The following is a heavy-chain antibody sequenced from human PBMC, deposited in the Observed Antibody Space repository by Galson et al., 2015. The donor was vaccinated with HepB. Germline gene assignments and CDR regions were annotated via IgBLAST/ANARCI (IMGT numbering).Heavy chain of an antibody. J-gene: IGHJ3*02. CDR3: ARGGRSGDDAFDM. CDR1: GYTFTSHY. CDR2: INPSGGST. Sequence: SVKVSCKASGYTFTSHYMHWVRQAPGRGLEWMGKINPSGGSTSYPQKFQGRVIQTRDTSTSTIYMELSSLRSEDTAVYYCARGGRSGDDAFDMWGQGTMVTVSS. V-gene: IGHV1-46*01. D-gene: IGHD3-16*01.